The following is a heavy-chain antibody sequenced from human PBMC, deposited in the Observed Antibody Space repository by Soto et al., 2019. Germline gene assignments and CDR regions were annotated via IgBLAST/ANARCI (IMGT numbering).Heavy chain of an antibody. CDR1: GYTFTAYS. Sequence: ASVKGSCKSSGYTFTAYSMHWVRQAPGQGLEWVGWFNPNSGDTIYAQKFQGRVTLTRDTSIGTAYMELYSLTSDDTAVYYCAREASAVISLDYWGQGTLVTVSS. J-gene: IGHJ4*02. D-gene: IGHD6-19*01. CDR2: FNPNSGDT. CDR3: AREASAVISLDY. V-gene: IGHV1-2*02.